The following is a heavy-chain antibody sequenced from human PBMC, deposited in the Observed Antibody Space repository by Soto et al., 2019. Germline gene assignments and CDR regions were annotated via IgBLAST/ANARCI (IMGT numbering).Heavy chain of an antibody. J-gene: IGHJ6*02. CDR2: IYFSGST. Sequence: SETLSLTCTVSGGSISSYYWSWIRQPPGQGLEWIGYIYFSGSTYYNPSLKSRVIISVDTSKNQFSLRLSSVTAADTAVYYCARGDWPTQMDVWGQGTTVTVSS. V-gene: IGHV4-59*06. CDR1: GGSISSYY. CDR3: ARGDWPTQMDV. D-gene: IGHD2-21*01.